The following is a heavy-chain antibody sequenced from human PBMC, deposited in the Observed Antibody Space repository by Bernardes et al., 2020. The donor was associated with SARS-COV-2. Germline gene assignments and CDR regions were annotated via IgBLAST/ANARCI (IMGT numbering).Heavy chain of an antibody. CDR3: ARQSGSGYFNFWSNYPEPLDY. D-gene: IGHD3-3*01. CDR1: GYDVAEYW. Sequence: GAYLKTSSEVSGYDVAEYWIGWVRQRPGKGLEWMGTIFPRDSDTRYSPSFQGQVSLSVDKSLSTAFLQMSSLKDSDTAMYYCARQSGSGYFNFWSNYPEPLDYWGQGTLVTVSS. CDR2: IFPRDSDT. V-gene: IGHV5-51*01. J-gene: IGHJ4*02.